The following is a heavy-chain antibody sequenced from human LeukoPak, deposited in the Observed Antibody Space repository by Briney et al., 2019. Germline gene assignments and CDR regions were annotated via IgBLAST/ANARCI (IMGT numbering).Heavy chain of an antibody. Sequence: SETLSLTCTVSGGSISSYYWSWIRQPPGKGLEWIGYIYYSGSTNYNPSLKSRVTISVDTSKNQFSLKLSSVTAADTAVYYCARKGGYCGGDCPDAFDIWGQGTMVTVSS. CDR3: ARKGGYCGGDCPDAFDI. CDR2: IYYSGST. V-gene: IGHV4-59*01. D-gene: IGHD2-21*02. CDR1: GGSISSYY. J-gene: IGHJ3*02.